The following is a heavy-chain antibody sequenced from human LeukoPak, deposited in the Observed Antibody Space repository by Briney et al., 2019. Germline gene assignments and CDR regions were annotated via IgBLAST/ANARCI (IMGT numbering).Heavy chain of an antibody. D-gene: IGHD6-19*01. V-gene: IGHV3-33*08. CDR1: GFTFSSRW. Sequence: SGGSLRLPCAASGFTFSSRWMSWVRQAPGKGLEWVAVIWYDGSNKYYADSVKGRFTISRDNSKNTLYLQMNSLRAEDTAVYYCAREGCEAVAGMGCYFDYWGQGTLVTVSS. J-gene: IGHJ4*02. CDR3: AREGCEAVAGMGCYFDY. CDR2: IWYDGSNK.